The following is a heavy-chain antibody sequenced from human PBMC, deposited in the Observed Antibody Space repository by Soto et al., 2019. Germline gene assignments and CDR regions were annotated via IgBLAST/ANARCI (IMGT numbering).Heavy chain of an antibody. CDR2: IYYSGST. D-gene: IGHD4-17*01. CDR1: GGSISSGDYY. V-gene: IGHV4-30-4*01. CDR3: ARSRTVTTLLDFDY. Sequence: QVQLQESGPGLVKPSQTLTLTCTVSGGSISSGDYYWSWIRQPSEKGLEWIGYIYYSGSTYYNPSLKSRVTISVDTSKNQFSLKLSSVTAADTAVYYCARSRTVTTLLDFDYWGQGTLVTVSS. J-gene: IGHJ4*02.